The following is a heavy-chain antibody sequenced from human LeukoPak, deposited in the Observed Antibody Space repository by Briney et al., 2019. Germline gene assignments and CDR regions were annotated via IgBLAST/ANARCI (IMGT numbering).Heavy chain of an antibody. CDR3: ARVWTGEFDY. CDR2: INHSGST. J-gene: IGHJ4*02. V-gene: IGHV4-34*01. D-gene: IGHD3/OR15-3a*01. CDR1: GGSFSGYY. Sequence: PSETLSLTCAVYGGSFSGYYWSWIRQPPGKGLEWIGEINHSGSTNYNPSLKSRVTISVDTSKNQFSLKLSSVTAADTAVYYCARVWTGEFDYWGQGTLVTVSS.